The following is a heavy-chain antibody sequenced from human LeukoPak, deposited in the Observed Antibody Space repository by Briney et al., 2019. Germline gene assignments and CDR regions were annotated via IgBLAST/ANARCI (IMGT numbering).Heavy chain of an antibody. CDR3: ARGWLAETMVVTPYNY. D-gene: IGHD4-23*01. J-gene: IGHJ4*02. CDR2: IIPMFGTA. Sequence: SVKVSCKASGGAFSTHAISWVRQAPAQGLEWMGGIIPMFGTANYAQKFQGRVTITADESTSTAYMELSSLRSEDTAVYYCARGWLAETMVVTPYNYWGQGTLVTVSS. CDR1: GGAFSTHA. V-gene: IGHV1-69*13.